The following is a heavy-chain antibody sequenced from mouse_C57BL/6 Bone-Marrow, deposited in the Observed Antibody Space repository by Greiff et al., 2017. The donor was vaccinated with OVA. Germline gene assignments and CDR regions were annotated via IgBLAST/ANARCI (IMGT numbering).Heavy chain of an antibody. D-gene: IGHD1-1*01. CDR1: GYTFTDYY. CDR2: IYPGRGNT. V-gene: IGHV1-76*01. Sequence: QVQLQQSGAELVRPGASVKLSCKASGYTFTDYYINWVKQRPGQGLEWIARIYPGRGNTYYNEKVKGKATLTAEKSSSTAYMQLSSLTSEDSAVYFCARADYYGSSYDAMDYWGQGTSVTVSS. CDR3: ARADYYGSSYDAMDY. J-gene: IGHJ4*01.